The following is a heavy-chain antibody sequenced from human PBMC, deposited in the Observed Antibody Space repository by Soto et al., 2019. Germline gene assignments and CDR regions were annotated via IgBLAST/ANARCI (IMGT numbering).Heavy chain of an antibody. D-gene: IGHD1-26*01. CDR1: GFTFSSYS. V-gene: IGHV3-48*02. J-gene: IGHJ6*02. CDR2: ISSSSSTI. Sequence: GGSLRLSCAASGFTFSSYSMNWVRQAPGKGLEWVSYISSSSSTIYYADSVKGRFTISRDNAKNSLYLQMNSLRDEDTAVYYCARDSSLGRGAETNYYYYYGMDVWGQGTTFTVSS. CDR3: ARDSSLGRGAETNYYYYYGMDV.